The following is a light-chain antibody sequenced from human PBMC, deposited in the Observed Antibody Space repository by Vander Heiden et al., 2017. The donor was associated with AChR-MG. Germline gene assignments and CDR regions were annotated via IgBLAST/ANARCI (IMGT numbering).Light chain of an antibody. J-gene: IGLJ3*02. CDR1: PGPVSTSSY. CDR3: VLYMGSGISV. V-gene: IGLV8-61*01. Sequence: QTMVTQEPSFSASPGGTVTLTFGSSPGPVSTSSYPSWYQQTPGQAPRTLIYSTNTRSSGVPDRFSGSILGNKAALTITGAQADDESDYYCVLYMGSGISVFGGGTKLTVL. CDR2: STN.